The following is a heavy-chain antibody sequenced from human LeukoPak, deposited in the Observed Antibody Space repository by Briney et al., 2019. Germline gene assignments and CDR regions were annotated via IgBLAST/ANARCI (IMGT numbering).Heavy chain of an antibody. V-gene: IGHV3-23*01. CDR3: AKGFSYYYGMDV. CDR1: GFTFSSYW. J-gene: IGHJ6*02. Sequence: GGSLRLPCAASGFTFSSYWMSWVRQAPGKGLEWVSAISGSGGTTYYADSVKGRFTISRDNSKNTLYLQLNSLRAEDTAVFYCAKGFSYYYGMDVWGQETTVTVSS. CDR2: ISGSGGTT.